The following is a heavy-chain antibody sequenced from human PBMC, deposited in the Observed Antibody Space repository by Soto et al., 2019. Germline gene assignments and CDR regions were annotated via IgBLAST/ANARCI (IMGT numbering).Heavy chain of an antibody. CDR3: ARHDTLHGDYEY. V-gene: IGHV4-59*08. Sequence: QVQLQESGPGLVKPSETLSLTCTVSGGSISSYYWSWIRQPPGKGLEWIGYIYYNVNTNYNPSLKSRVTISVDTSMNPFSLKLSSVTAADTAVYYCARHDTLHGDYEYWGQGTLVTVSS. CDR2: IYYNVNT. CDR1: GGSISSYY. D-gene: IGHD4-17*01. J-gene: IGHJ4*02.